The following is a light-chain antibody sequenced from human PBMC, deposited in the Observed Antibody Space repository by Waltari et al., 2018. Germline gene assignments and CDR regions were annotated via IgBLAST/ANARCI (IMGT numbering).Light chain of an antibody. CDR3: LQDYNYPWT. CDR1: PGIRND. CDR2: GAS. V-gene: IGKV1-6*01. Sequence: IQMTQSPSNLSASVGDRVTITCRESPGIRNDLAWYQQKAGKAPNLLIYGASSLRSGVPSRFSGNGSGTEFTLTISSLQPEDFATYYCLQDYNYPWTFGQGTKVEIK. J-gene: IGKJ1*01.